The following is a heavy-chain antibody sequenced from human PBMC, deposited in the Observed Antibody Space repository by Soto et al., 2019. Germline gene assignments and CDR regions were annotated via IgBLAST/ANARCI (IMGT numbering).Heavy chain of an antibody. D-gene: IGHD6-13*01. CDR1: GFSFSDYE. V-gene: IGHV3-48*03. Sequence: PGGSLRLSCVASGFSFSDYEMNWVRQAPGKGLEWVAYISSGGSTIHYADSVRGRFTVSRDNARNSLYLQMNTLSVEDTALYYCARDRAAGAYWGQGTLVTFS. CDR3: ARDRAAGAY. CDR2: ISSGGSTI. J-gene: IGHJ4*02.